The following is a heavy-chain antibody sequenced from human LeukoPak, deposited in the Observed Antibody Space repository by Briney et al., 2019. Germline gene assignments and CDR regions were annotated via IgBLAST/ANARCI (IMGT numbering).Heavy chain of an antibody. Sequence: PSQTLSLTCTVSGGSISSGDYYWSWFRQPPGKGLEWIGYIYYSGSTYYNPSLKSRVTISVDTSKNQFSLKLSSVTAADTAVYYCARGYYDSSGSNYYYYYMDVWGKGTTVTVSS. D-gene: IGHD3-22*01. CDR3: ARGYYDSSGSNYYYYYMDV. V-gene: IGHV4-30-4*08. CDR1: GGSISSGDYY. J-gene: IGHJ6*03. CDR2: IYYSGST.